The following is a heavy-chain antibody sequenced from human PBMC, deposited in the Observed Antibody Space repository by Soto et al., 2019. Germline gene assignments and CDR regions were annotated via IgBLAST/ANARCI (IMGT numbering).Heavy chain of an antibody. J-gene: IGHJ4*02. CDR2: IYYSGST. V-gene: IGHV4-59*01. Sequence: SETLSLTCTVSGGSISSYYWSWIRQPPGKGLEWIGYIYYSGSTNYNPSLKSRVTISVDTSKNQFSLKLSSVTAADTAVYYCARSLDYGDPRFDYWGQGTLVTVS. CDR1: GGSISSYY. CDR3: ARSLDYGDPRFDY. D-gene: IGHD4-17*01.